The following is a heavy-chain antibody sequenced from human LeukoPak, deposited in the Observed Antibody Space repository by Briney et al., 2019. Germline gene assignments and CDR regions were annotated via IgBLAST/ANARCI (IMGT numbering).Heavy chain of an antibody. CDR3: AREPLSRWLGESNLPYYYGMDV. J-gene: IGHJ6*02. Sequence: SPTLSLTCAISGDSVSSNSAAWNWLRQSPSRGLEWLGRTYYRSKWYNDYAVSVKSRITINPDTSKNQFSLQLNSVTPEDTAVYYCAREPLSRWLGESNLPYYYGMDVWGQGTTVTVSS. CDR1: GDSVSSNSAA. CDR2: TYYRSKWYN. V-gene: IGHV6-1*01. D-gene: IGHD3-10*01.